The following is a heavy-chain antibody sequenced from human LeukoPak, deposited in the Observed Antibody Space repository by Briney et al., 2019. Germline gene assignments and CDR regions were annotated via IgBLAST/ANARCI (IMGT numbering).Heavy chain of an antibody. CDR2: INHSGGT. J-gene: IGHJ4*02. Sequence: SETLSLTCAVYGGSFSGYYWSWIREPPGKGLEWIGEINHSGGTYYNPSLKSRVTLSVDTSKNQFSLKMNSVTAADTAVYYCASGRYSQYFDYWGQGTLVTVSS. CDR1: GGSFSGYY. CDR3: ASGRYSQYFDY. D-gene: IGHD5-18*01. V-gene: IGHV4-34*01.